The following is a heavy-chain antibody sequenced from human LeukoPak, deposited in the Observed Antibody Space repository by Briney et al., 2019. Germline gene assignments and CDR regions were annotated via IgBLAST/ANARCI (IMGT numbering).Heavy chain of an antibody. J-gene: IGHJ5*02. CDR3: ARVKAAQHYLRFDP. D-gene: IGHD6-6*01. Sequence: SVKVSCKASGDTFSSYAISWVRQAPGQGLEWMGGIIPMFGTADYGQKFQGRVTITADESTRTAYMELSSLRSEDTAVYYCARVKAAQHYLRFDPWGQGTLVTVSS. V-gene: IGHV1-69*13. CDR1: GDTFSSYA. CDR2: IIPMFGTA.